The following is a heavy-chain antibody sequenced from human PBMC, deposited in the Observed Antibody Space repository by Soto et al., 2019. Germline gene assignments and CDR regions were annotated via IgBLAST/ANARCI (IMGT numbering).Heavy chain of an antibody. V-gene: IGHV4-31*03. CDR3: ARSPRKYCSGGSCYVRSASGPFGSRLFDY. Sequence: PSETLSPTCTVSGGSISSGGYYWSWIRQHPGKGLEWIGYIYYSGSTYYNPSLKSRVTISVDTSKNQFSLKLSSVTAADTAVYYCARSPRKYCSGGSCYVRSASGPFGSRLFDYWGQGTLVTVSS. CDR2: IYYSGST. CDR1: GGSISSGGYY. J-gene: IGHJ4*02. D-gene: IGHD2-15*01.